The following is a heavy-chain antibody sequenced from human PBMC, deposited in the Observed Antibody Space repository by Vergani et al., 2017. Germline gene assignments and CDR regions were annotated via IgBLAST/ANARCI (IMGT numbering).Heavy chain of an antibody. CDR2: ICHTEDT. CDR3: ATIGYRRWGYYFDY. J-gene: IGHJ4*02. V-gene: IGHV4-4*03. D-gene: IGHD2-2*02. Sequence: QVQLQESGPGLVKPPGTLSLTCAVSGDSISSNNCWTWVRQPPGKGLEWIGEICHTEDTKYSPSLKSRGTVSVDESRNLLSLSLNSVTAADTAVYYCATIGYRRWGYYFDYWGQGILVTVSS. CDR1: GDSISSNNC.